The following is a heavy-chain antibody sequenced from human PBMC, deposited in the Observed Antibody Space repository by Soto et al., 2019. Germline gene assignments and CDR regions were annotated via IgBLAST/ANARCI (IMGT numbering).Heavy chain of an antibody. CDR3: AKSYYVDYDHRLLFDN. CDR1: GFPFSGYA. V-gene: IGHV3-23*01. J-gene: IGHJ6*04. CDR2: ISGIGSST. Sequence: GGALRLSCAASGFPFSGYAINWVRQAPGKGLEWVSIISGIGSSTNYADSVKGRFTISRDNSRDTVHLQMNSLRAEDTAVYYCAKSYYVDYDHRLLFDNWGKGTTVTVSS. D-gene: IGHD4-17*01.